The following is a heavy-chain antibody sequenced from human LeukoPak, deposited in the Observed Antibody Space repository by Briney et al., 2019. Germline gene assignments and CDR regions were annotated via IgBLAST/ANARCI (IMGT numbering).Heavy chain of an antibody. CDR3: ARGPLADF. J-gene: IGHJ4*02. CDR2: INHSGST. Sequence: NPGGSLRLSCAASGFTFSSYAMSWLRQPPGKGLEWIGEINHSGSTNYNPSLKSRVTISVDTSKNQFSLKLSSVTAADTAVYYCARGPLADFWGQGTLVTVSS. V-gene: IGHV4-34*01. CDR1: GFTFSSYA.